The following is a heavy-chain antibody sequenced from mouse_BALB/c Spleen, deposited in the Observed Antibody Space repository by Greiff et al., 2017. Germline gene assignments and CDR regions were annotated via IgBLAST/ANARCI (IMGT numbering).Heavy chain of an antibody. V-gene: IGHV1-9*01. J-gene: IGHJ4*01. CDR3: AREGYGNYYAMDY. CDR1: GYTFSSYW. D-gene: IGHD2-10*02. CDR2: ILPGSGST. Sequence: VMLVESGAELMKPGASVKISCKATGYTFSSYWIEWVKQRPGHGLEWIGEILPGSGSTNYNEKFKGKATFTADTSSNTAYMQLSSLTSEDSAVYYCAREGYGNYYAMDYWGQGTSVTVSS.